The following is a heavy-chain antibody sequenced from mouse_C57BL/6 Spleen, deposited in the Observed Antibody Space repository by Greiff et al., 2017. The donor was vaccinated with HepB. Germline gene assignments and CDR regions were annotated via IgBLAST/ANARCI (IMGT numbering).Heavy chain of an antibody. CDR1: GFSFNTYA. CDR2: IRSKSNNYAT. CDR3: VRQGISTYFDY. V-gene: IGHV10-1*01. J-gene: IGHJ2*01. D-gene: IGHD1-1*01. Sequence: EVHLVESGGGLVQPKGSLKLSCAASGFSFNTYAMNWVRQAPGKGLEWVARIRSKSNNYATYYADSVKDRFTISRDDSESMLYLQMNNLKTEDTAMYYCVRQGISTYFDYWGQGTTLTVSS.